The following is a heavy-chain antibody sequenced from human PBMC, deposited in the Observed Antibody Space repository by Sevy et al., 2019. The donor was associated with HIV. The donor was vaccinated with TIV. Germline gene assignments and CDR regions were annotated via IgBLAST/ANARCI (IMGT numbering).Heavy chain of an antibody. V-gene: IGHV3-23*01. CDR2: ISGSGGST. J-gene: IGHJ6*03. CDR1: GFTFSSYA. D-gene: IGHD1-26*01. CDR3: AKIAGELGIDYYYMDV. Sequence: GGSLRLSCAAPGFTFSSYAMSWVRQAPGKGLEWVSAISGSGGSTYYADSVKGRFTISRDNSKNTLYLQMNSLRAEDTAVYYCAKIAGELGIDYYYMDVWGKGTTVTVSS.